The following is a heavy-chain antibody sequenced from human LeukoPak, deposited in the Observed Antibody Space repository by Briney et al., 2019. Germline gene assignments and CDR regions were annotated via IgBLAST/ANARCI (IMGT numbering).Heavy chain of an antibody. CDR2: FDPEDGKT. V-gene: IGHV1-24*01. Sequence: ASVKVSCKVSGYTLTELSMHWVRQAPGKGLEWMGGFDPEDGKTIYAQRFQGRVTMTEDTSTDTAYMELSSLRSEDTAVYYCATADHCSSTSCATYYYYYGMDVWGQGTTVTVSS. CDR3: ATADHCSSTSCATYYYYYGMDV. CDR1: GYTLTELS. D-gene: IGHD2-2*01. J-gene: IGHJ6*02.